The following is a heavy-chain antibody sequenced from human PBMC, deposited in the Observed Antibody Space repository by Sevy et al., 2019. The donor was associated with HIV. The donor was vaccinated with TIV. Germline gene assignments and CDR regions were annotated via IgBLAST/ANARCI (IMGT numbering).Heavy chain of an antibody. CDR3: VKDYMFAADWAPDS. J-gene: IGHJ4*02. CDR1: GFTFNNYA. D-gene: IGHD3-10*02. Sequence: WGSLRLSCAASGFTFNNYAMSWVRQPPGKGLEWVSGLIENGVDTYYSDSVRGRFAISRDNSKNTLYLQMNSLRAEDTAIYYCVKDYMFAADWAPDSWGQGTLVTVSS. V-gene: IGHV3-23*01. CDR2: LIENGVDT.